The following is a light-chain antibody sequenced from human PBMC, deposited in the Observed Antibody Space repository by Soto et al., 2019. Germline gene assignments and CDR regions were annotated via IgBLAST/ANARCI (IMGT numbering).Light chain of an antibody. J-gene: IGKJ4*01. V-gene: IGKV4-1*01. CDR1: QSVFYSSNSKNF. CDR2: WAS. CDR3: LQYYSTPLT. Sequence: DIVMTQSPDSLAVSLGERATINCKSSQSVFYSSNSKNFLAWYQQKSGQSPKLLIYWASTRESGVPDRFSGSGSETDFTLTISSLQAEDVATYYCLQYYSTPLTFGGGTKVEIK.